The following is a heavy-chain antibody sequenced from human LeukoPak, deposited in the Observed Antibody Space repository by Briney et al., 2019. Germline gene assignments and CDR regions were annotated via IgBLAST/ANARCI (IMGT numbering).Heavy chain of an antibody. D-gene: IGHD3-22*01. Sequence: ASVKVSCKASGGTFSSYAISWVRQAPGQGLEWMGGIIPIFGTANYAQKFQGRVTITADESTSTAYMELSSLRSEDTAVYYCARDSRTYYYDSSGVYYFGYWGQGTLVTVSS. CDR3: ARDSRTYYYDSSGVYYFGY. CDR2: IIPIFGTA. CDR1: GGTFSSYA. V-gene: IGHV1-69*13. J-gene: IGHJ4*02.